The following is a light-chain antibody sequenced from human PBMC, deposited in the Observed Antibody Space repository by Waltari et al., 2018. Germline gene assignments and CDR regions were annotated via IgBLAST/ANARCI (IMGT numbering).Light chain of an antibody. CDR3: AVWDDSLGGV. Sequence: QSVLTQPPSVSGTPGQRVTISCSGSNSNIGGNSVHCYQQVPGTAPKLLLYNDNRGPSGVPDRFSASKSGTSASLAITGLQSEDEADYYCAVWDDSLGGVFGGGTKLTVL. V-gene: IGLV1-44*01. CDR1: NSNIGGNS. CDR2: NDN. J-gene: IGLJ3*02.